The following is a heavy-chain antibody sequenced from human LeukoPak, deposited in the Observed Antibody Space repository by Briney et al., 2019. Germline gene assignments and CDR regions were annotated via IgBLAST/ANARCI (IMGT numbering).Heavy chain of an antibody. J-gene: IGHJ3*02. CDR2: ISAYNGNT. D-gene: IGHD5-12*01. CDR3: ARTPRWIDAFDI. Sequence: GASVKVSCKASGYTFTGYYMHWVRQTPGQGLEWMGWISAYNGNTNYAQKLQGRVTMTTDTSTSTAYMELRSLRSDDTAVYYCARTPRWIDAFDIWGQGTMVTVSS. V-gene: IGHV1-18*04. CDR1: GYTFTGYY.